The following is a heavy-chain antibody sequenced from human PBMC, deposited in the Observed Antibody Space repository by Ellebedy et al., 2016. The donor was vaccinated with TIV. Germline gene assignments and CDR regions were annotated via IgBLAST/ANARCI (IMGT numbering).Heavy chain of an antibody. D-gene: IGHD4-17*01. J-gene: IGHJ2*01. CDR3: ARKVPAPTTVPPNWYFDL. V-gene: IGHV3-7*01. CDR1: GFTFSSYT. Sequence: PGGSLRLSCAASGFTFSSYTMNWVRQAPGKGLEWVANIKQDGSEKWYVDSVKGRFTISRDNAKNSLYLQMKSLKAEETAVYYCARKVPAPTTVPPNWYFDLWGRGTLVTVSS. CDR2: IKQDGSEK.